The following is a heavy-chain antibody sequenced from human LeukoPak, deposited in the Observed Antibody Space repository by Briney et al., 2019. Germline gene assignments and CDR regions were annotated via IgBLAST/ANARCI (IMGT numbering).Heavy chain of an antibody. CDR1: GFTFSTYE. Sequence: PGGSLRLSCAASGFTFSTYEMNWVRQAPGKGLEWVSYISSSGSTIYYADSVKGRFTISRDNAKNSLYLQMNSLRAEDTAVYYCARDLAGYNSFDYWGQGTLVTVSS. V-gene: IGHV3-48*03. J-gene: IGHJ4*02. CDR3: ARDLAGYNSFDY. D-gene: IGHD5-24*01. CDR2: ISSSGSTI.